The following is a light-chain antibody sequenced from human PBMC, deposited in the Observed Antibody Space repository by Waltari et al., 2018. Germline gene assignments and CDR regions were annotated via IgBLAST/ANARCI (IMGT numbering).Light chain of an antibody. CDR1: QNIRKF. J-gene: IGKJ5*01. CDR2: SAS. Sequence: DIQMTQSPSSLSASVGDRVTITCRASQNIRKFLNWYQQKPGNAPNVLIYSASNLQSGVPSRFSGSGSGTSFSLTINTLQPEDFATYYCQQSYSASITFGQGTRLEI. V-gene: IGKV1-39*01. CDR3: QQSYSASIT.